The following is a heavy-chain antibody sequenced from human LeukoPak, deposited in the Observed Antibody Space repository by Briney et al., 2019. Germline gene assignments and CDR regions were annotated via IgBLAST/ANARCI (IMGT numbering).Heavy chain of an antibody. V-gene: IGHV3-74*01. J-gene: IGHJ5*02. Sequence: GGSLRPSCAASGFTFSNYWMHWVRQAPGKGLVWVSRINSDGSGTTDSVKGRFTISRDNAKNMLYLQMNSLRAEDTAVYYCARGVGNWFDPWGQGTLVTVSS. CDR1: GFTFSNYW. CDR3: ARGVGNWFDP. CDR2: INSDGSGT.